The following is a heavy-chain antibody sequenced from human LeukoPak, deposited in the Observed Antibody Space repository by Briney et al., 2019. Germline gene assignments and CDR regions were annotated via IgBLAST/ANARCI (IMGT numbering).Heavy chain of an antibody. CDR2: IWYDGSNK. CDR1: GFTFSSYG. CDR3: AKESYYHYFDC. D-gene: IGHD1-26*01. V-gene: IGHV3-33*06. J-gene: IGHJ4*02. Sequence: GGSLRLSCAASGFTFSSYGMHWVRQAPGKGLEGVAVIWYDGSNKYYADSVKGRFTISRDNSKNTLYLQMNSLRAEDTAVYYCAKESYYHYFDCWGQGTLVTVSS.